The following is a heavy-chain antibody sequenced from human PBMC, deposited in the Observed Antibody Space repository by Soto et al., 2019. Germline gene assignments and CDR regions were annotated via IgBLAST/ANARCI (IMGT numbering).Heavy chain of an antibody. Sequence: QVQLQQWGAGLLKPSETLSLTCAVYGGSFSGYYWSWIRQPPGKGLEWIGEINHSGSTNYNPSLKSRVTIPVDPSKHQFSLKLSSVTAADTAVYYCARGPGSIAARYPYYYYYMDVWGKGTTVTVSS. CDR1: GGSFSGYY. CDR2: INHSGST. D-gene: IGHD6-6*01. V-gene: IGHV4-34*01. J-gene: IGHJ6*03. CDR3: ARGPGSIAARYPYYYYYMDV.